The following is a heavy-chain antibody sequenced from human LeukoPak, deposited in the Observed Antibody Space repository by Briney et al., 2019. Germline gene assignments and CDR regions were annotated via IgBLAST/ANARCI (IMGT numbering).Heavy chain of an antibody. V-gene: IGHV4-38-2*01. D-gene: IGHD1-1*01. CDR3: ARGIERVGFDY. J-gene: IGHJ4*02. CDR1: GYSISSGYY. CDR2: IYHSGST. Sequence: SETLSLTCAVSGYSISSGYYWGWIRQPPGKGLEWIGSIYHSGSTYYNPSLKSRVTISVDTSKNQFSLKLSSVTAADTAVYYCARGIERVGFDYWGQGTLVTVPS.